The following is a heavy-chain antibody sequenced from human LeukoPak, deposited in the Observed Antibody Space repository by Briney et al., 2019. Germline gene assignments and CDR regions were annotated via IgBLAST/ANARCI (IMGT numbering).Heavy chain of an antibody. Sequence: ASVKVSCKASGYTFTSYGISWVRQAPGQGLEWMGWITAYNDNTNCAQKLQGRVNMTTDTSTSTAYMELRSLRSDDTAVYYCARALLWFGEPSHIDYWGQGTLVTASS. D-gene: IGHD3-10*01. V-gene: IGHV1-18*01. J-gene: IGHJ4*02. CDR2: ITAYNDNT. CDR1: GYTFTSYG. CDR3: ARALLWFGEPSHIDY.